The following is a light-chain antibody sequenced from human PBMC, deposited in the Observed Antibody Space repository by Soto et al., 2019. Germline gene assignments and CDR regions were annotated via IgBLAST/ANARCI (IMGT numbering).Light chain of an antibody. J-gene: IGLJ1*01. CDR2: EVS. CDR1: SSDVGGYNY. V-gene: IGLV2-14*01. Sequence: QSALTQPASVSGSPGQSITISCTGTSSDVGGYNYVSWYQQHPGTAPKLMIYEVSNRPSGVSNRFSASTSANTASLTISGLHAEDEADYCCSSYTSSGTEVFGTGTKLTVL. CDR3: SSYTSSGTEV.